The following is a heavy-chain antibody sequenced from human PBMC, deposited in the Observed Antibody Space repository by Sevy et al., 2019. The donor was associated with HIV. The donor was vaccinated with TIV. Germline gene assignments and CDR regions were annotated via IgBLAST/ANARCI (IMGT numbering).Heavy chain of an antibody. CDR2: IYHSGLT. CDR1: GDSIRSSYY. Sequence: SETLSLTCAVSGDSIRSSYYWGWIRQPPGKGPEWIGSIYHSGLTYYNPSLKSRVTISVDTSKNQFSLKLSSVTAADTAVYYCARVTTDLKFDYWGQGTLVTVSS. J-gene: IGHJ4*02. CDR3: ARVTTDLKFDY. D-gene: IGHD3-22*01. V-gene: IGHV4-38-2*01.